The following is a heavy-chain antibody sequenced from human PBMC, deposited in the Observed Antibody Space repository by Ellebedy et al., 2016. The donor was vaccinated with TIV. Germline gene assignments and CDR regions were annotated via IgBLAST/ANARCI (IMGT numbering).Heavy chain of an antibody. D-gene: IGHD3-10*01. Sequence: GGSLRLSXAVSGFTFSGFSMNWVRQAPGKGLEWVSSISSTSTHIYYADSVKGRFTISRDDAKNSLYLQMNSLRAEDTAVYYCTRSGGDGSGNDWYYFDYWGQGTRVTVSS. CDR1: GFTFSGFS. J-gene: IGHJ4*02. CDR3: TRSGGDGSGNDWYYFDY. V-gene: IGHV3-21*01. CDR2: ISSTSTHI.